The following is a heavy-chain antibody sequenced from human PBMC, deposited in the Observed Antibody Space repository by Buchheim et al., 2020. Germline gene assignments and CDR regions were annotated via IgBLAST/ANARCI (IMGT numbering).Heavy chain of an antibody. J-gene: IGHJ6*02. Sequence: EVQLVESGGGLVQPGGSLRLSCAASGFTFSSYSMNWVRQAPGKGLEWVSYISSSSSTIYYADSVKGQFTISRDNAKNSLYLQMNSLRAEDTAVYYCARDRDLFAGSGWYSSRYYYYGMDVWGQGTT. V-gene: IGHV3-48*01. D-gene: IGHD6-19*01. CDR2: ISSSSSTI. CDR3: ARDRDLFAGSGWYSSRYYYYGMDV. CDR1: GFTFSSYS.